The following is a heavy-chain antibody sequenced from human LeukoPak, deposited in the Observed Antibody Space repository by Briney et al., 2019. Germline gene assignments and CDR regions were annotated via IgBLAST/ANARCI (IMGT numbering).Heavy chain of an antibody. D-gene: IGHD3-22*01. J-gene: IGHJ5*02. V-gene: IGHV4-4*09. CDR2: IHTSGST. Sequence: SETLSLTCTVPDGSISNSFWTWVRQPPGKGLEWIAYIHTSGSTNYNPAFKSRVTLSVDTSKNQFSLKLSSVTAADTAVYYCARGLSWGYYDPGRFDPWGQGTLVTVSS. CDR3: ARGLSWGYYDPGRFDP. CDR1: DGSISNSF.